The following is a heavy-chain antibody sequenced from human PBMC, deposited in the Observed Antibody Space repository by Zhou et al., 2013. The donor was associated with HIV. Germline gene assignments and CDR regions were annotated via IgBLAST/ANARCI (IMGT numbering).Heavy chain of an antibody. CDR1: GGAFSRYA. V-gene: IGHV1-69*04. D-gene: IGHD7-27*01. CDR2: IMPIFGVT. J-gene: IGHJ2*01. Sequence: QVQLVQSGAEVKKPGSSVKVSCKASGGAFSRYAVSWVRQAPGQGLEWMGRIMPIFGVTDYAQKFKGRVTITADKSTSTAYMELTTLGSGDTAVYYCTREPSGDFWYFDVWGRGTKVIVSS. CDR3: TREPSGDFWYFDV.